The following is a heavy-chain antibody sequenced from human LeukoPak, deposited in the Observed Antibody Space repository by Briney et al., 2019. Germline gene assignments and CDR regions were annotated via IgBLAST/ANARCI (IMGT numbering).Heavy chain of an antibody. CDR2: INHSVST. J-gene: IGHJ4*02. V-gene: IGHV4-34*01. D-gene: IGHD2-2*01. Sequence: SETLSLTCAVYGGSFSGYYWSWIRQPPGKGLEWIGVINHSVSTNYNPSLKSRVTISVDTSKNQFSLKLSSVTAADTAVYYCASGLGYCSSTSCLNSDSFDYWGQGTLVTVSS. CDR3: ASGLGYCSSTSCLNSDSFDY. CDR1: GGSFSGYY.